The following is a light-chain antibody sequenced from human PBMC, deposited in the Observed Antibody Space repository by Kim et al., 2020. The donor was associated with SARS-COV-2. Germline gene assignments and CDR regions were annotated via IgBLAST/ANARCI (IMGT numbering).Light chain of an antibody. CDR1: ELGDKF. V-gene: IGLV3-1*01. Sequence: SYELTQPPSVSVSPGQTASITCSGDELGDKFACWYQQKPGQSPVLVIYQDTKRPSGIPERFSGSNSGNTATLTISGTQPMDEADYYCQAWDSFTDVVFGGGTQLTVL. CDR3: QAWDSFTDVV. J-gene: IGLJ2*01. CDR2: QDT.